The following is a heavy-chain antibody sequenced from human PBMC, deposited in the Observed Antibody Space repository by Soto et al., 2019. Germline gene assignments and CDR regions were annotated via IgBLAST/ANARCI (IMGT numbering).Heavy chain of an antibody. CDR3: ASGNSPHNKYYSHYGLDV. Sequence: EVQLVESGGSLVKPGRSLRLSCAASGFPFSSYTMNWVRQAPGKGLEWVSSISITGSYIYDADSVKGRFNISRDNAKSSLYLQMNSLRDEDTAVYYCASGNSPHNKYYSHYGLDVWGQGTTVTVSS. CDR2: ISITGSYI. J-gene: IGHJ6*02. CDR1: GFPFSSYT. V-gene: IGHV3-21*01. D-gene: IGHD1-7*01.